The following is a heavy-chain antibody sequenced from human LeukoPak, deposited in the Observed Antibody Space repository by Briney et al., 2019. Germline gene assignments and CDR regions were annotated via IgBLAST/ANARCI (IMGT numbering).Heavy chain of an antibody. CDR3: ARVGDREDAFDI. D-gene: IGHD3-10*01. Sequence: ASVKVSCKASGGTFSSYAISWVRQAPGQGLEWMGGIIPIFGTANYAQKFQGRVTITADESTSTAYMELSSLRSEDTAVYYCARVGDREDAFDIWGQGTMVTVSS. CDR2: IIPIFGTA. J-gene: IGHJ3*02. V-gene: IGHV1-69*13. CDR1: GGTFSSYA.